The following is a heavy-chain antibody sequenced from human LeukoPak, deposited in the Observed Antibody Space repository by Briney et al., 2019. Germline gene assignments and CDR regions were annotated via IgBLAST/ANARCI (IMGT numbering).Heavy chain of an antibody. CDR1: GFSFSTFC. J-gene: IGHJ4*02. Sequence: QPGRSLRLSCAASGFSFSTFCMHWARRAPGKGLEGVAVIWNDGSKKFYAESVKGRFTLSRDNSQNTLYLQMNRLRAEDTAVYYCGRDSLGGDYWGQGTLVTVSS. CDR3: GRDSLGGDY. V-gene: IGHV3-33*08. CDR2: IWNDGSKK. D-gene: IGHD3-16*01.